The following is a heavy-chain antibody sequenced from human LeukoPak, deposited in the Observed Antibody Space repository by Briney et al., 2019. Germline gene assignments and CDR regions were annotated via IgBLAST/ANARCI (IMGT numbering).Heavy chain of an antibody. CDR1: GFTFSNYG. Sequence: GGSLRLSCAASGFTFSNYGMHWVRQTPDKGLEWVAIIWNDGTYDYYADSVKGRFTISRDNSKNMLYLQMNSLRAEDTAVYYCARDGDQMYEVYDYWGQGTLVTVSS. CDR2: IWNDGTYD. J-gene: IGHJ4*02. D-gene: IGHD1-14*01. V-gene: IGHV3-33*01. CDR3: ARDGDQMYEVYDY.